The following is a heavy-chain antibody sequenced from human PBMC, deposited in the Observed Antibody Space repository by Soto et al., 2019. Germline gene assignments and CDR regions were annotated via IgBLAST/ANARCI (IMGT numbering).Heavy chain of an antibody. J-gene: IGHJ4*02. CDR1: GDTHTSSY. CDR2: INPSGGST. CDR3: AKEWQQLVAFEH. D-gene: IGHD6-13*01. Sequence: APVKAFCAACGDTHTSSYMHWLRPPPGQGLEWMGIINPSGGSTSYAQKFQGRVTMTRDTSTSTVYMEQSSLRSEDTAVYYCAKEWQQLVAFEHWGQGILVTISS. V-gene: IGHV1-46*01.